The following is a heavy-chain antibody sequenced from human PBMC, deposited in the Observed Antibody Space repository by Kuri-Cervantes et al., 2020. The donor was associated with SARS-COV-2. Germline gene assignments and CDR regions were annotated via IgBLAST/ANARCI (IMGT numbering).Heavy chain of an antibody. V-gene: IGHV1-69*05. CDR3: ARIASSLGTDF. CDR1: GGTFSSYA. J-gene: IGHJ4*02. CDR2: IIPIFGTA. Sequence: SVKVSCKASGGTFSSYAISWVRQAPGQGLEWMGGIIPIFGTANYAQKFQGRVTITTDESTSTTYMELSSLRYEDTAVYYCARIASSLGTDFWGQGSLVTVSS. D-gene: IGHD1-1*01.